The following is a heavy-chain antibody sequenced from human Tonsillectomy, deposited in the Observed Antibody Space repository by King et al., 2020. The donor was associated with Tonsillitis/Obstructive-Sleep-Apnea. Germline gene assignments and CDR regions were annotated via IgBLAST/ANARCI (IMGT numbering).Heavy chain of an antibody. CDR1: GYTFTRYY. Sequence: QLVQSGAEVKKPGASVKVSCKAYGYTFTRYYIHWVRQAPGQGLEWMGIINPSSVITTYAQKLQGRVTMTRDTSTSTVHMELSSLRSEDTAVYYCARDDKDDRYFDYWGQGTLVPVSS. CDR3: ARDDKDDRYFDY. D-gene: IGHD2-15*01. J-gene: IGHJ4*02. CDR2: INPSSVIT. V-gene: IGHV1-46*04.